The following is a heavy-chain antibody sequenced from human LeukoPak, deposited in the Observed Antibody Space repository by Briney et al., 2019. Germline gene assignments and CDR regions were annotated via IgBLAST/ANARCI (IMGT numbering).Heavy chain of an antibody. CDR3: ARDPYSGGYGAYYYYYYMDV. J-gene: IGHJ6*03. CDR1: GFPLGSYW. V-gene: IGHV3-7*01. Sequence: PGGSLRHSCAVPGFPLGSYWMTSVRQAPGKGLEWVANKNQDGSHNYYVDSVKGRFTISRDNDKNILYLQMSSLRVEDTAVYYCARDPYSGGYGAYYYYYYMDVWGKGTTVTVSS. CDR2: KNQDGSHN. D-gene: IGHD6-19*01.